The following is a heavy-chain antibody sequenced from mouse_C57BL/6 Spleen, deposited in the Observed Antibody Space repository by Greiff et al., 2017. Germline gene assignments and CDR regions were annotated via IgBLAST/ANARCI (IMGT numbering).Heavy chain of an antibody. Sequence: QVQLKESGAELVKPGASVKISCKASGYAFSSYWMNWVKQRPGKGLEWIGQIYPGDGDTNYNGKFKGKATLTADKSSSTAYMQLSSLTSEDSAVYFCARSSITTVAHYWGQGTTLTVSS. CDR3: ARSSITTVAHY. CDR2: IYPGDGDT. J-gene: IGHJ2*01. D-gene: IGHD1-1*01. CDR1: GYAFSSYW. V-gene: IGHV1-80*01.